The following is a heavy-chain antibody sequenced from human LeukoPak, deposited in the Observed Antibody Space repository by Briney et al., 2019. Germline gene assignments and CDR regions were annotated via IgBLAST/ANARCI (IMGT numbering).Heavy chain of an antibody. Sequence: PGGSLSLSCAASGFTFSSYAMSWVRQAAGKGLEWVSGISGSGGGTYYADSVKGRFTISRDNSKHTLYLQMNSLRVEDTAVYYCAKDRYSSSWYWDYWGQGTLVTLSS. CDR1: GFTFSSYA. V-gene: IGHV3-23*01. J-gene: IGHJ4*02. CDR3: AKDRYSSSWYWDY. CDR2: ISGSGGGT. D-gene: IGHD6-13*01.